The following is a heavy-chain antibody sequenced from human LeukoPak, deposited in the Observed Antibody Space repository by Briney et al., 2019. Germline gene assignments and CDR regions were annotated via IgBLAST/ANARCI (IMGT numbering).Heavy chain of an antibody. CDR3: ATGEFYFDF. D-gene: IGHD3-16*01. V-gene: IGHV3-23*01. CDR1: GFTFSSYA. Sequence: GGSLRLSCAASGFTFSSYAMSWVRHAPGKGLEWVSAVGGSGGCTFYADSVEGRFTISRDNSKNTLYLQMNSLRAEDTALYYCATGEFYFDFWGQGTLVTVSS. CDR2: VGGSGGCT. J-gene: IGHJ4*02.